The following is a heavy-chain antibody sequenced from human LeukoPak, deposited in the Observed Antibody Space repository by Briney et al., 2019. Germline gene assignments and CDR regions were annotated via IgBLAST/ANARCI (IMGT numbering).Heavy chain of an antibody. J-gene: IGHJ5*02. CDR3: ARDSSSWTPSLGFDP. CDR1: GGTFSSYA. V-gene: IGHV1-69*13. Sequence: SVKVSCKASGGTFSSYAISWVRQAPGQGLEWMGGIIPIFGTANYAQKFQGRVTITADEYTSTAYMELSSLRSEDTAVYYCARDSSSWTPSLGFDPWGQGTLVTVSS. D-gene: IGHD6-13*01. CDR2: IIPIFGTA.